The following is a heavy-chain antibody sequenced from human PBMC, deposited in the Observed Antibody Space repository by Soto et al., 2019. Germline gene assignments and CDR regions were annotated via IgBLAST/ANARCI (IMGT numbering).Heavy chain of an antibody. J-gene: IGHJ5*01. CDR2: ISYDGSNK. V-gene: IGHV3-30-3*01. CDR1: GFTFSSYA. D-gene: IGHD1-26*01. CDR3: AREGGSYDRTLDS. Sequence: QVQLVESGGGVVQPGGSLRLSCAASGFTFSSYAMHWVRQAPGKGLEWVAVISYDGSNKYYADSVKGRFTISRDNSKNTLYLQMNSLRAEDTAVYYCAREGGSYDRTLDSWGQGTLVTVSS.